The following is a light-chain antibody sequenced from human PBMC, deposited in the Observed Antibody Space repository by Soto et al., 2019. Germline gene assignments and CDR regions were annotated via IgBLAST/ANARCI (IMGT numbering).Light chain of an antibody. J-gene: IGLJ1*01. CDR3: SSYTSISTYV. CDR1: SSDVGGYNV. Sequence: QSVLTQPASVSGSPGQSITISCTGTSSDVGGYNVVSWYQQHPDKAPKLMIYDVTNRPSGVSNRFSGSKSGNTASLTISGLQAEDEADYYCSSYTSISTYVFGTGTKLTVL. V-gene: IGLV2-14*03. CDR2: DVT.